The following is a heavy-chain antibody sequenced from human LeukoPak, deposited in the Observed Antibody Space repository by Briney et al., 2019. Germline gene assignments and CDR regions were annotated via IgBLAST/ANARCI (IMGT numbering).Heavy chain of an antibody. CDR1: GGSISSYY. D-gene: IGHD3-3*01. CDR3: ARSFDDFWSGYADNWFDP. V-gene: IGHV4-4*07. CDR2: IYTSGST. Sequence: PSDTLSLTCTVSGGSISSYYGSWIRQPAGEGLEWIGGIYTSGSTNYNPSLNIRLTMSVDTSKNQFSLKLSSVTAADTAVYYCARSFDDFWSGYADNWFDPWGQGTLVTVSS. J-gene: IGHJ5*02.